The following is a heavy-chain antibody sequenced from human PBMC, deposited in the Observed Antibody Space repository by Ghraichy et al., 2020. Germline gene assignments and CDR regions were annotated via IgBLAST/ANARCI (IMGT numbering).Heavy chain of an antibody. Sequence: SETLSLTCTVSGGSISSGGSYWSWIRQHPGKGLEWIGYIYYSGNTYYNPSLKSRVTISVDTSKNQFSLKLSSVTAADSAVYYCASLGIFPIGYDFWSGSLLGKFDFWGQGTLVTVSS. CDR2: IYYSGNT. CDR1: GGSISSGGSY. D-gene: IGHD3-3*01. J-gene: IGHJ4*02. CDR3: ASLGIFPIGYDFWSGSLLGKFDF. V-gene: IGHV4-31*03.